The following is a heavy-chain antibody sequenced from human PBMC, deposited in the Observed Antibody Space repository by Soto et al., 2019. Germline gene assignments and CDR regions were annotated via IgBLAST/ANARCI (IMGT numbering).Heavy chain of an antibody. J-gene: IGHJ4*02. CDR2: IYHSGST. CDR1: GGSISSSNW. Sequence: QVQLQESGPGLVKPSGTLSLTCAVSGGSISSSNWWSWVRQPPGKGLECIGGIYHSGSTNYTPSLRSRVTISGDKCKNQFSLKLSSVTAADTAVYYCARGGKAAAGNFDYWGQGTLVTVSS. V-gene: IGHV4-4*02. CDR3: ARGGKAAAGNFDY. D-gene: IGHD6-13*01.